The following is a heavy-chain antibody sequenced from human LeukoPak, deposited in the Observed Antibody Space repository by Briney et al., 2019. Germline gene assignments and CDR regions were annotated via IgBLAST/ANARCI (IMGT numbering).Heavy chain of an antibody. CDR1: GYTFTSYD. CDR2: MNPNSGNT. D-gene: IGHD3-3*01. V-gene: IGHV1-8*03. Sequence: ASVKVSCKASGYTFTSYDINWVRQATGQGLEWMGWMNPNSGNTGYAQKFQGRGTITRNTSISTAYMELSSLRSEDTAVYYCARPLRFLEWSFDPWGQGTLVTVSS. CDR3: ARPLRFLEWSFDP. J-gene: IGHJ5*02.